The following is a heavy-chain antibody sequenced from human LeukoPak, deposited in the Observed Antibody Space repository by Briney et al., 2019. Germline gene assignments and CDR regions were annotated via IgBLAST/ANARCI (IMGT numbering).Heavy chain of an antibody. D-gene: IGHD3-3*01. V-gene: IGHV1-8*01. CDR3: ARGVRFLEWLLNRNWFDP. Sequence: ASVTVSFTASGYTFTIYDINWERQATGQGLEWMGWMNPNSGNTGYAQKFQGRVTMTRNTSISTAYMELSSLRSEDTAVYYCARGVRFLEWLLNRNWFDPWGQGTLVTVSS. CDR1: GYTFTIYD. CDR2: MNPNSGNT. J-gene: IGHJ5*02.